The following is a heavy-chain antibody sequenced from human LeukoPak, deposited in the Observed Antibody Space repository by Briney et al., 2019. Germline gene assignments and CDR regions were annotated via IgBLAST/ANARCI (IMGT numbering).Heavy chain of an antibody. Sequence: PGGSLRLSCAASGFTFSSYAMSWVRQAPGKGLEWVSAISGSGGDTYYADSVKGRFSISRDNSKNTLNLQMNSLRAEDTAVYYCAKSRADFCSSSDVWGKGTTVTVSS. CDR1: GFTFSSYA. CDR3: AKSRADFCSSSDV. CDR2: ISGSGGDT. J-gene: IGHJ6*04. V-gene: IGHV3-23*01. D-gene: IGHD2-2*01.